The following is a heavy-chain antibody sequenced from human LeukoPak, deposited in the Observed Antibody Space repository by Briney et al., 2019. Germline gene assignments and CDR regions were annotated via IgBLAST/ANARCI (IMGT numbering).Heavy chain of an antibody. CDR3: ARDPLVVVAATYYYYYGMDV. D-gene: IGHD2-15*01. J-gene: IGHJ6*02. CDR1: GYTFTSYG. V-gene: IGHV1-18*01. Sequence: ASVKVSCKASGYTFTSYGISWVRQAPGQGLEWMGWISAYNGNTNYAQKLQGRITMTTDTSTSTAYMELRSLRSDDTAVYYCARDPLVVVAATYYYYYGMDVWGQGTTVTVSS. CDR2: ISAYNGNT.